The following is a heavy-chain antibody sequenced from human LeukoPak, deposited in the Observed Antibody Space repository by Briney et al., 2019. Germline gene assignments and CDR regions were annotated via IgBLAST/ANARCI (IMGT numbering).Heavy chain of an antibody. J-gene: IGHJ6*02. CDR1: GLTVGDYA. Sequence: QAGGCLRLSCTADGLTVGDYAVSSVRRARGRWLGWDRLIRRRAFGETADYAASVKGIFTISRHDSKSIAYLQMHSLNTEDTAVYYCTREGAAAAYGMDVWGQGTTVTVSS. CDR2: IRRRAFGETA. V-gene: IGHV3-49*04. CDR3: TREGAAAAYGMDV. D-gene: IGHD6-13*01.